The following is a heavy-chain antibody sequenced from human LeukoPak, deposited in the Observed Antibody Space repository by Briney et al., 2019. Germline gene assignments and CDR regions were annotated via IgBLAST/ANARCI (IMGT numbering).Heavy chain of an antibody. Sequence: GESLKISCKGSGYSFTSYWIGWVRPMPGKGLEWMGIIYPGDSDTRYSPSFQGQVTISADKSISTAYLQWSSLKASDTAMYYCARRLDRIYGDYAKYNWFDPWGQGALVTVSS. CDR1: GYSFTSYW. CDR2: IYPGDSDT. D-gene: IGHD4-17*01. J-gene: IGHJ5*02. V-gene: IGHV5-51*01. CDR3: ARRLDRIYGDYAKYNWFDP.